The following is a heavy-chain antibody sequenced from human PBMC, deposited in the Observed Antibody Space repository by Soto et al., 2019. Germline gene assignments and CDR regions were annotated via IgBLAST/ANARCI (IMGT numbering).Heavy chain of an antibody. V-gene: IGHV1-2*04. CDR1: GYTFTGYY. Sequence: ASVKVSCKASGYTFTGYYMHWVRQAPGQGLEWMGWINLNSGGTNYAQKFQGWVTMTRDTSISTAYMELSRLRSDDTAVYYCARSRGNTIFGVVARGYYGMDVWGQGTTVTVSS. D-gene: IGHD3-3*01. CDR3: ARSRGNTIFGVVARGYYGMDV. J-gene: IGHJ6*02. CDR2: INLNSGGT.